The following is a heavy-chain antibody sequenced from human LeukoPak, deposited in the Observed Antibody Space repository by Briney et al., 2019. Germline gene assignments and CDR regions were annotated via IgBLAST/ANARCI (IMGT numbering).Heavy chain of an antibody. J-gene: IGHJ4*02. Sequence: GGSLRLSCAASGFTFSSYSMNWVRQAPGKGLEWVSSISSSSSYIYYADSVKGRFTISRDNAKNSLYLQMSSLRAEDTAVYYCARDPAQKDFDYWGQGTLVTVSS. CDR2: ISSSSSYI. V-gene: IGHV3-21*01. CDR1: GFTFSSYS. CDR3: ARDPAQKDFDY.